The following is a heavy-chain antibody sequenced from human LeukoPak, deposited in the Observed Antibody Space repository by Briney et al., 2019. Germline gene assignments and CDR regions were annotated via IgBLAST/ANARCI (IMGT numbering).Heavy chain of an antibody. Sequence: KPSETLSLTCTVSGGSIDSYYWSWLRQPPGKRLEWIGYLYYTGSTNYNPSLKSRVTISFDTSKNLFSLNLSSVTAADTAVYYCARHHEYIWGSSVDYYAMDVWGQGTTVTVSS. D-gene: IGHD3-16*01. V-gene: IGHV4-59*08. CDR3: ARHHEYIWGSSVDYYAMDV. CDR1: GGSIDSYY. CDR2: LYYTGST. J-gene: IGHJ6*02.